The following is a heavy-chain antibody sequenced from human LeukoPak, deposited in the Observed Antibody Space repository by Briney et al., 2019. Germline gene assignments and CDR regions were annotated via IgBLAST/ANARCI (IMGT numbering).Heavy chain of an antibody. V-gene: IGHV3-72*01. CDR1: GFTFSDYY. Sequence: PGGSLRLSCAASGFTFSDYYMDWVRQAPGKGLEWVGRIRNKAKSYTTEYAASVKGRFTISRDESKNSLYLQMNSLKTEDTAVYYCARAASMRGPWSADNWGQGTLLTVSS. CDR3: ARAASMRGPWSADN. J-gene: IGHJ4*02. D-gene: IGHD3-3*01. CDR2: IRNKAKSYTT.